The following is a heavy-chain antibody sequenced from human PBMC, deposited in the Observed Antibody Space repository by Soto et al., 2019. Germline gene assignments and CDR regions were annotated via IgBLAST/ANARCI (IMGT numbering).Heavy chain of an antibody. D-gene: IGHD3-9*01. J-gene: IGHJ3*02. Sequence: XGSLKLSCAASGDALRDYSMNWVRQAPGKGLEWVSYTGTRRKYTFYADSVRGRFTISRDDARNSVYLQLNSLRDEDTAVYYCVRDRDWAFDIWGQGTMVTVSS. CDR3: VRDRDWAFDI. CDR1: GDALRDYS. V-gene: IGHV3-48*02. CDR2: TGTRRKYT.